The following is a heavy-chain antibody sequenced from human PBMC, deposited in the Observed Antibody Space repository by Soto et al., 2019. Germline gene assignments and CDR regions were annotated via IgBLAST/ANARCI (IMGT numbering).Heavy chain of an antibody. CDR1: GGTFSSYA. CDR3: ARDFSYYDSSGYHDAFDI. D-gene: IGHD3-22*01. CDR2: IIPIFGTA. Sequence: GASVKVSCKASGGTFSSYAISWVRQAPGQGLEWMGGIIPIFGTANYAQKFQGRVTITADESTSTAYMELSSLRSEDTAVYYCARDFSYYDSSGYHDAFDIWGQGTMVTVSS. V-gene: IGHV1-69*13. J-gene: IGHJ3*02.